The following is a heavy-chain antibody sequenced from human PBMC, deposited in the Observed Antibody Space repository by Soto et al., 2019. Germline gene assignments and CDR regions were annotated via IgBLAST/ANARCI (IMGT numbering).Heavy chain of an antibody. Sequence: QVQLVESGGGLVKPGGSLRLSCAASGFTLNGYYLSWIRQAPGKGLEWISYISSSGSYTNYADSVKGRFTISRDIAKNSLYLQMNSLRAEDTAVYYCARSGVLRYFDPYGADVWGQGTTVTVSS. CDR3: ARSGVLRYFDPYGADV. V-gene: IGHV3-11*05. CDR1: GFTLNGYY. J-gene: IGHJ6*02. CDR2: ISSSGSYT. D-gene: IGHD3-9*01.